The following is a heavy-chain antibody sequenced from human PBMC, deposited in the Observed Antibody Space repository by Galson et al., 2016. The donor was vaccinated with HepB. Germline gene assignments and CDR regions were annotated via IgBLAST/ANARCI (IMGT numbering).Heavy chain of an antibody. J-gene: IGHJ5*02. CDR2: IHSSGST. V-gene: IGHV4-4*09. CDR1: GGSLNSDY. D-gene: IGHD6-19*01. Sequence: LSLTCTVSGGSLNSDYWSWIRQPPGKGLEWIGRIHSSGSTKYDPSLKGRGTISIDTSKSEFSMRLRSVTAADTAVYYCASLRGYNRAWWRIDHWGRGTLASVSS. CDR3: ASLRGYNRAWWRIDH.